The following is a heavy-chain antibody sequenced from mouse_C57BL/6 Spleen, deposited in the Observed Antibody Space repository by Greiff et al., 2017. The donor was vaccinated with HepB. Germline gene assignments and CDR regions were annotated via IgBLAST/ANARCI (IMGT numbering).Heavy chain of an antibody. CDR1: GYTFTSYW. V-gene: IGHV1-69*01. Sequence: QVQLQQPGAELVMPGASVKLSCKASGYTFTSYWMHWVKQRPGQGLEWIGEIDPSDSYTNYNQKFKGKSTLTVDKSSSTAYMQLSSLTSEDSAVYYCAISPLLRFFAYWGQGTLVTVSA. J-gene: IGHJ3*01. CDR2: IDPSDSYT. CDR3: AISPLLRFFAY. D-gene: IGHD1-1*01.